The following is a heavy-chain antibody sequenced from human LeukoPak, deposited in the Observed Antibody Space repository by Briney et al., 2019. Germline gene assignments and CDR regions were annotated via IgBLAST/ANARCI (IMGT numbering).Heavy chain of an antibody. CDR3: ARPQIVVGYFDY. V-gene: IGHV3-48*03. CDR2: ISSSGSTI. Sequence: GGSLRLSCAASGFTFSSYEMNWVRQAPGKGLEWISYISSSGSTIYYADSVKGRFTISRDNAKNSLYLQMNSLRAEDTAVYYCARPQIVVGYFDYWGQGTLVTVSS. D-gene: IGHD3-22*01. J-gene: IGHJ4*02. CDR1: GFTFSSYE.